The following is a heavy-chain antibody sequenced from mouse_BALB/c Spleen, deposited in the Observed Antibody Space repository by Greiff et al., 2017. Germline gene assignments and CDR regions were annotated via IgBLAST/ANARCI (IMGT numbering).Heavy chain of an antibody. CDR1: GYTFTDYA. CDR2: ISTYYGDA. D-gene: IGHD2-1*01. CDR3: ARCYGKTLYAMDY. Sequence: QVHVKQSGAELVRPGVSVKISCKGSGYTFTDYAMHWVKQSHAKSLEWIGVISTYYGDASYNQKFKGKATMTVDKSSSTAYMELARLTSEDSAIYYCARCYGKTLYAMDYWGQGTSVTVSS. V-gene: IGHV1S137*01. J-gene: IGHJ4*01.